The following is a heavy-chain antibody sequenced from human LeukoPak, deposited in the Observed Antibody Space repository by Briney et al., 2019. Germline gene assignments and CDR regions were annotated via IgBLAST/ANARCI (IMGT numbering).Heavy chain of an antibody. CDR2: ISGSGGST. D-gene: IGHD2-8*02. CDR3: AKTQYCTDCLAEFDY. CDR1: GFTFRNYG. J-gene: IGHJ4*02. Sequence: GGSLRLSCAASGFTFRNYGMSWVRQAPGKGLEWVSAISGSGGSTYYADSVKGRFTVSRDNSKNTLYLQMNSLRAEDTALYYCAKTQYCTDCLAEFDYWGQGTLVTVSS. V-gene: IGHV3-23*01.